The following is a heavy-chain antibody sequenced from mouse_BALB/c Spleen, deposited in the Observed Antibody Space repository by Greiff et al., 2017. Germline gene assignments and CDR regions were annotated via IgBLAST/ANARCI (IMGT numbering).Heavy chain of an antibody. CDR1: GYTFTDYN. CDR3: ANHIVRGYAMDY. CDR2: IYPYNGGT. Sequence: EVKLVESGPELVKPGASVKISCKASGYTFTDYNMHWVKQSHGKSLEWIGYIYPYNGGTGYNQKFKSKATLTVDNSSSTAYMELRSPTSEDSAVYYCANHIVRGYAMDYWGQGTSVTVSS. J-gene: IGHJ4*01. V-gene: IGHV1S29*02.